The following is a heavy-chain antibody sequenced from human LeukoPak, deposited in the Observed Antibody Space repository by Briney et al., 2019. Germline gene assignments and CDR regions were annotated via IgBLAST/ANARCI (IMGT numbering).Heavy chain of an antibody. D-gene: IGHD6-13*01. CDR3: ARASSSWFYYYYYMDV. CDR1: GYTFTSYD. Sequence: ASVKVSCKASGYTFTSYDINWVRQATGQGLEWIGWMNPNSGNTGYAQKFQGRVTMTRNTSISTAYMELSSLRSEDTAVYYCARASSSWFYYYYYMDVWGKGTTVTVSS. V-gene: IGHV1-8*01. J-gene: IGHJ6*03. CDR2: MNPNSGNT.